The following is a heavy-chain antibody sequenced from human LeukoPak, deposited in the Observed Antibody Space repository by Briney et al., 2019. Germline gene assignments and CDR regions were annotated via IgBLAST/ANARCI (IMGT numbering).Heavy chain of an antibody. CDR1: GGSISSSSYY. Sequence: KPSETLALTCTVSGGSISSSSYYWGWIRQPPGKGLEWIGSIYYSGSTYYNQYLKSRVTISVDTSKNQFSLKLSSVTAADTAVYYCARRWIAVAGIAFDIWGQGTMVTVSS. J-gene: IGHJ3*02. V-gene: IGHV4-39*01. D-gene: IGHD6-19*01. CDR3: ARRWIAVAGIAFDI. CDR2: IYYSGST.